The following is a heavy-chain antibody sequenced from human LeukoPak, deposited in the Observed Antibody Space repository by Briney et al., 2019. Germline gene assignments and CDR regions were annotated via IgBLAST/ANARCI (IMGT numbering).Heavy chain of an antibody. CDR1: GFTFSTYW. Sequence: PGGSLRLSCAVSGFTFSTYWMNWVRQAPGKGLEWVANIKEDGSEIYYVDSVKGRFTISRDNTMNSLFLQMSSLRAEDTAVYYCASGVYSFGYWGQGSLVTVSS. J-gene: IGHJ4*02. CDR2: IKEDGSEI. CDR3: ASGVYSFGY. V-gene: IGHV3-7*01.